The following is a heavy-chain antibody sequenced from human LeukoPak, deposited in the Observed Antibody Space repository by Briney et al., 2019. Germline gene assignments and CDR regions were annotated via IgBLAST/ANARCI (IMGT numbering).Heavy chain of an antibody. V-gene: IGHV4-39*07. J-gene: IGHJ4*02. Sequence: SETLSLTCTVSGGSISSSSYYWGWTRQPPGKGLEWIGSIYYSGSTYYNPSLKSRVTISVDTSKNQFSLKLSSVTAADTAVYYCARGEAEVGATEGLDYWGQGTLVTVSS. CDR3: ARGEAEVGATEGLDY. D-gene: IGHD1-26*01. CDR1: GGSISSSSYY. CDR2: IYYSGST.